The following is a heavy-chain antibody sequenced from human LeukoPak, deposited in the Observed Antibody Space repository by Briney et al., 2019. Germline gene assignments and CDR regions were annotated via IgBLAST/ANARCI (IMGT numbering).Heavy chain of an antibody. V-gene: IGHV4-30-4*08. CDR2: IYYSGST. Sequence: PSETLSLTCTVSGGSISSGDYYWGWIRQPPGKGLEWIGYIYYSGSTYYNPSLKSRITISVDTFKNQFCLKLSSVTAADTAMYYCARDPGDAFDIWGQGTMVTVSS. CDR3: ARDPGDAFDI. J-gene: IGHJ3*02. CDR1: GGSISSGDYY.